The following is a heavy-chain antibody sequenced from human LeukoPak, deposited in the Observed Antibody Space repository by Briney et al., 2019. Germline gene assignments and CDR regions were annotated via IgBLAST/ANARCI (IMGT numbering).Heavy chain of an antibody. Sequence: ASVKVSCKASGYTFTSYSISWVRQAPGQGLEWMGWISAYNGNTNYAQKLQGRVTMTTDTSTSTAYMELRSLRSDDTAVYYCASDLRPRGQWLTNRYDPWGQGTLVTVSS. V-gene: IGHV1-18*01. D-gene: IGHD6-19*01. J-gene: IGHJ5*02. CDR2: ISAYNGNT. CDR1: GYTFTSYS. CDR3: ASDLRPRGQWLTNRYDP.